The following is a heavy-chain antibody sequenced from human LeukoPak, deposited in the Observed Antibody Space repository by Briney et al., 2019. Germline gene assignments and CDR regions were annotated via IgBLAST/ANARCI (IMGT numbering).Heavy chain of an antibody. CDR2: ISWDGGST. Sequence: GGSLRLSCAASGFTFDDYTMHWVRQAPGKGLEWVSLISWDGGSTYYADSVKGRFTISRDNSKNSLYLQMNSLRTEDTALYYCAKAQNFDWLLLPDYWGQGTLVTVSS. V-gene: IGHV3-43*01. J-gene: IGHJ4*02. CDR1: GFTFDDYT. D-gene: IGHD3-9*01. CDR3: AKAQNFDWLLLPDY.